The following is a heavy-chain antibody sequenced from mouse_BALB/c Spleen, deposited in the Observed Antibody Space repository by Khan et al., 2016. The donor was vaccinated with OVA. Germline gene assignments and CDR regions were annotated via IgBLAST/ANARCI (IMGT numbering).Heavy chain of an antibody. CDR3: ARGNYYEYAMDY. J-gene: IGHJ4*01. CDR1: GYSITSNYA. Sequence: EVQLVESGPGLVKPSQSLSLTCTVTGYSITSNYAWNCIRQFPGNKLEWMGYISYSGTTSYNPSLKSRISITRDTSKNQFFLQLNSVTTEDTATYYCARGNYYEYAMDYWGQGTSVTASS. V-gene: IGHV3-2*02. D-gene: IGHD1-1*01. CDR2: ISYSGTT.